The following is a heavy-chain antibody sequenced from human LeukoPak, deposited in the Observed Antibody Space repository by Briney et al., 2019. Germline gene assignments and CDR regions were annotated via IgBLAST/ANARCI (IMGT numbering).Heavy chain of an antibody. D-gene: IGHD5-18*01. V-gene: IGHV3-21*01. J-gene: IGHJ5*02. CDR1: GFTVSSNY. CDR3: ARGHRGYSYGYFEWFDP. Sequence: PGGSLRLSCAASGFTVSSNYMNWVRQAPGKGLEWVSSISSSSSYIYYADSVKGRFTISRDNAKNSLYPQMNSLRAEDTAVYYCARGHRGYSYGYFEWFDPWGQGTLVTVSS. CDR2: ISSSSSYI.